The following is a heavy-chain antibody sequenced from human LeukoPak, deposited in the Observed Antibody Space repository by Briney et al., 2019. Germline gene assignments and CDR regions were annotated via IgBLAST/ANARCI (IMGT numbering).Heavy chain of an antibody. CDR1: GFTFSTYA. CDR2: ISSGGGNT. D-gene: IGHD1-26*01. V-gene: IGHV3-23*01. CDR3: ANRISGSSS. J-gene: IGHJ5*02. Sequence: PGGSLRLSRAASGFTFSTYAMSWIRQAPGKGLEWVSAISSGGGNTDYADSVKGRFTISRDNSKNTVFLQMSSLRAEDTGVYYCANRISGSSSWGQGTLVTVSS.